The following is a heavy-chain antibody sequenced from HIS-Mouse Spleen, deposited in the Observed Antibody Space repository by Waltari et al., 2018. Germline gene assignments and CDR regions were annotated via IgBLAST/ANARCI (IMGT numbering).Heavy chain of an antibody. CDR1: GGSISSYY. Sequence: QVQLQESGPGLVKPSETLSLTCTVSGGSISSYYWIWIRQPAGKGLEGIGRIYTSGRTNYNPSLKSRVTMSVDTSKNQFSLKLSSVTAADTAVYYCASDWYFDLWGRGTLVTVSS. CDR3: ASDWYFDL. J-gene: IGHJ2*01. V-gene: IGHV4-4*07. CDR2: IYTSGRT.